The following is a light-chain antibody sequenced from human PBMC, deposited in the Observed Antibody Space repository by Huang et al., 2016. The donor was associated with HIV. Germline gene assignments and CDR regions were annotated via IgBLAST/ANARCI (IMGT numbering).Light chain of an antibody. J-gene: IGKJ1*01. CDR3: QHYGTSSWT. V-gene: IGKV3-20*01. CDR1: QSVSSCF. Sequence: IVLTQSPGTLSLSPGERATLPGRASQSVSSCFLAWYQQKPGQAPRLLIQSTSSRVPGIPERFRGSGSGTAFTLTINRLESEDFAVYYCQHYGTSSWTFGQGTKIEVK. CDR2: STS.